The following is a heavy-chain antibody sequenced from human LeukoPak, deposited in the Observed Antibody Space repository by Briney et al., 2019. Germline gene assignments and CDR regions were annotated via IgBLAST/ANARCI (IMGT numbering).Heavy chain of an antibody. CDR2: MNPNSGNT. V-gene: IGHV1-8*01. Sequence: ASVKVSCKASGYTFTSYDINWVRQATGQGLEWMGWMNPNSGNTGYAQKFQGRVTMTRDTSISTAYMELSSLRSEDTAVYYCARMSYYDSSGDNWFDPWGQGTLVSLSS. CDR1: GYTFTSYD. J-gene: IGHJ5*02. D-gene: IGHD3-22*01. CDR3: ARMSYYDSSGDNWFDP.